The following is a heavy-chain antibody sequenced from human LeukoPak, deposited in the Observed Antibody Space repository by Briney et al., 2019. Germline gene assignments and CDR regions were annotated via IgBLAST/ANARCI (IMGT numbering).Heavy chain of an antibody. Sequence: SETLSLTCAVYGGSFSGYYWSWIRQPPGKGLEWIGEINHSGSTNYNPSLKSRVTISVDTSKNQFSLKLSSVTAADTAVYYCARGRLAAAGGYFDYWGQGTLVTVSS. J-gene: IGHJ4*02. V-gene: IGHV4-34*01. CDR2: INHSGST. D-gene: IGHD6-13*01. CDR1: GGSFSGYY. CDR3: ARGRLAAAGGYFDY.